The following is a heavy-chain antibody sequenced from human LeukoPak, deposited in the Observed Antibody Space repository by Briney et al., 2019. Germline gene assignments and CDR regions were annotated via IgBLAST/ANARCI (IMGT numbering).Heavy chain of an antibody. Sequence: GESLKISCKGSGYSFTSYWIVWVRQMPGKGLEWMGIIYPGDSDTRYSPSFQGQVTISADKPISTAYLQWSSLKASDTAMYYCARRDQYSSSWYRFDPWGQGTLVTVSS. CDR2: IYPGDSDT. CDR3: ARRDQYSSSWYRFDP. J-gene: IGHJ5*02. CDR1: GYSFTSYW. D-gene: IGHD6-13*01. V-gene: IGHV5-51*01.